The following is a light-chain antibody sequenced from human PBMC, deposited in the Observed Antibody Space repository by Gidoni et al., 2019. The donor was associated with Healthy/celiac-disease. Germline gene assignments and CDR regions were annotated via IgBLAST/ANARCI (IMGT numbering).Light chain of an antibody. V-gene: IGKV1-27*01. Sequence: PSSLSASLGDRVTITCRASQGISNYLAWYQQKPGKVPKLLIYAASTLQSGVPSRFGVSGSGTDFTHTINKQQPEHDATYYCQMYNREPQTFGEGTKVEIK. J-gene: IGKJ1*01. CDR2: AAS. CDR1: QGISNY. CDR3: QMYNREPQT.